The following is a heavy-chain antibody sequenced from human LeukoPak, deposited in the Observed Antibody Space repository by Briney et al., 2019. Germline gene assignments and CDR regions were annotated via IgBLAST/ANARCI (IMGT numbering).Heavy chain of an antibody. Sequence: GGSLGLSCAASGFTFSSYEMNWVRQAPGKGLEWVSYISSSGSTIYYADSVKGRFTISRDNAKNSLYLQMNSLRAEDTAVYYCARTSGSYSDNWFDPWGQGTLVTVSS. CDR1: GFTFSSYE. V-gene: IGHV3-48*03. J-gene: IGHJ5*02. CDR2: ISSSGSTI. D-gene: IGHD1-26*01. CDR3: ARTSGSYSDNWFDP.